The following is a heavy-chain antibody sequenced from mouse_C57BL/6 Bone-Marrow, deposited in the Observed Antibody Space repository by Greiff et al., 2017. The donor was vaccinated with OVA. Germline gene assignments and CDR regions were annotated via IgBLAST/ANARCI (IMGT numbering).Heavy chain of an antibody. J-gene: IGHJ2*01. V-gene: IGHV14-1*01. Sequence: VQLQQSGAELVRPGASVKLSCTASGFNITDYYMHWVKQRPEQGLEWIGRIDPEDGDTEYAPKFQGKATMTADPSSNTAYLQLSSLTSEDAAVDYCTVYGYGFDYWGQGTTLTVSS. CDR3: TVYGYGFDY. CDR2: IDPEDGDT. CDR1: GFNITDYY. D-gene: IGHD2-2*01.